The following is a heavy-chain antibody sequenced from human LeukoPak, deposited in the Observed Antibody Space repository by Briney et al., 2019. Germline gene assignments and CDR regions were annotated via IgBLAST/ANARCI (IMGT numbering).Heavy chain of an antibody. J-gene: IGHJ4*02. CDR2: VFHSGIT. D-gene: IGHD2-21*01. CDR3: ARVKGSWWCLAFDF. Sequence: PSGTLSLTCAVSGGSVNSSHWWSWVRQSPGKGLEWIGEVFHSGITNYSPSLQSRVTISVDKFKNLFSLKLTSVTAADTARYYCARVKGSWWCLAFDFWGQGTQVTVSS. CDR1: GGSVNSSHW. V-gene: IGHV4-4*02.